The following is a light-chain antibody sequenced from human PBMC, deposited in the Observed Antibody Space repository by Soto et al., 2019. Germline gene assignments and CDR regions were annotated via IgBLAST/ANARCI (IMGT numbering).Light chain of an antibody. CDR1: ISDIGAYKY. CDR2: EVS. Sequence: QSALTQPASVSGSPGQSITISCSGSISDIGAYKYVSWYQQHPGKAPKLIIYEVSNRPSGISNRFSGSKSGVTASLTISGLQAEDEADYYCSLYTRWGVFGGGTKVTVL. J-gene: IGLJ2*01. CDR3: SLYTRWGV. V-gene: IGLV2-14*01.